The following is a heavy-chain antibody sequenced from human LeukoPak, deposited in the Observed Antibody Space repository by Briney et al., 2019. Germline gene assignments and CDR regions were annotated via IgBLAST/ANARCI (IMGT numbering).Heavy chain of an antibody. CDR1: GGSFSGYY. V-gene: IGHV4-34*01. Sequence: SETLSLTCAVYGGSFSGYYWSWIRQPPGKGLEWIGEINHSGSTNYNLSLKSRVTISVDTSKNQFSLKLSSVTAADTAVYYCARLSRTYYYGSGSYYYYGMDVWGQGTTVTVSS. J-gene: IGHJ6*02. CDR2: INHSGST. D-gene: IGHD3-10*01. CDR3: ARLSRTYYYGSGSYYYYGMDV.